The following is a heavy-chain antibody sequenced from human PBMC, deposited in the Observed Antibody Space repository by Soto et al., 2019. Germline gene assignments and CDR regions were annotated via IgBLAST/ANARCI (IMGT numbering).Heavy chain of an antibody. CDR2: IYTSGST. D-gene: IGHD3-3*01. Sequence: SETLRLTCTVSGGSISRYYWRWIRQPAGKGLEWIGRIYTSGSTNYNPSLKSRVTMSVDTSKNQFSLKRSSVTAADTAVYYCARGMTTVGVAEKYNWFDPWGQRSLVT. J-gene: IGHJ5*02. CDR1: GGSISRYY. CDR3: ARGMTTVGVAEKYNWFDP. V-gene: IGHV4-4*07.